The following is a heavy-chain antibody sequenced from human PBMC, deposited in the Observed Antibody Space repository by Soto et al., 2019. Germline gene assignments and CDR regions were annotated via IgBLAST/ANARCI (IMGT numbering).Heavy chain of an antibody. J-gene: IGHJ4*02. CDR2: MSPSGST. D-gene: IGHD6-19*01. CDR3: ARDIAVAGDY. V-gene: IGHV1-46*01. CDR1: GYTFTSYY. Sequence: GASVKVSCKASGYTFTSYYMHWVRQAPGQGLEWMGIMSPSGSTSYAQKFQGRVTMTRDTSTSTVYMELSSLRSEDTAVYYCARDIAVAGDYWGQGTLVTVSS.